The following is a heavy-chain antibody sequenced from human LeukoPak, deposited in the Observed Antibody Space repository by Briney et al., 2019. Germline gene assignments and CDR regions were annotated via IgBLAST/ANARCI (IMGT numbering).Heavy chain of an antibody. J-gene: IGHJ4*02. D-gene: IGHD2-2*01. V-gene: IGHV1-69*13. CDR2: IIPIFGTA. CDR3: AREVPAASGDYFDY. CDR1: GGTFSSYA. Sequence: ASVKVSCKASGGTFSSYAISWVRQAPGQGLEWMGGIIPIFGTANYAQKFQGRVTITADGSTSTAYMELSSLRSEDTAVYYCAREVPAASGDYFDYWGQGTLVTVSS.